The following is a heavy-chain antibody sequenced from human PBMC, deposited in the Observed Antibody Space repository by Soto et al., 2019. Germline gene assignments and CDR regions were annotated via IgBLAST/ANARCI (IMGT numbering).Heavy chain of an antibody. CDR1: GSLPVGSLSTYF. CDR3: ARARFSQWSQDYYGLDV. CDR2: INHSGSP. Sequence: KSSETLSLTCGLSGSLPVGSLSTYFWTWIRQPPGKGLEWIGEINHSGSPNYSPYLRGRVTISLDTSKKQLSLNLSSVTAADTAVYFCARARFSQWSQDYYGLDVWGQGTTVTVSS. V-gene: IGHV4-34*01. J-gene: IGHJ6*02. D-gene: IGHD3-3*01.